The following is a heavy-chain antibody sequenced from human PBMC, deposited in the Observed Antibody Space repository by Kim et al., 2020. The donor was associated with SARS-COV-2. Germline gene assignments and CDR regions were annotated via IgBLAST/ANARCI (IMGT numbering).Heavy chain of an antibody. CDR1: GFTFSSYA. CDR2: ISYDGSNK. CDR3: ARDKIQWLVLGGAFDI. V-gene: IGHV3-30-3*01. J-gene: IGHJ3*02. D-gene: IGHD6-19*01. Sequence: GGSLRLSCAASGFTFSSYAMHWVRQAPGKGLEWVAVISYDGSNKYYADSVKGRFTISRDNSKNTLYLQMNSLRAEDTAVYYCARDKIQWLVLGGAFDIWGQGTMVTVSS.